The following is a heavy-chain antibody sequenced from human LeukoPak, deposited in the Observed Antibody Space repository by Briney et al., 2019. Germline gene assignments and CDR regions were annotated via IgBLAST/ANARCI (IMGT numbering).Heavy chain of an antibody. D-gene: IGHD3-3*01. J-gene: IGHJ5*02. V-gene: IGHV3-23*01. CDR1: GFTFSSYA. CDR3: AKGIFGVVLNDWFDP. CDR2: ISGSGGST. Sequence: GGSLRLSCAASGFTFSSYAMSWVRQAPGKGLEWVSAISGSGGSTYYADSVKGRFTISRDNSKNTLYLQMDSLRAEDTAVYYCAKGIFGVVLNDWFDPWGQGTLVTVSS.